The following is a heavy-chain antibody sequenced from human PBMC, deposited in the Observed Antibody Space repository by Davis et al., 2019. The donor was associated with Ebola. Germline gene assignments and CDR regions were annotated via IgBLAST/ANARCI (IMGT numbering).Heavy chain of an antibody. CDR3: AKVRGPGYSSSWYFDY. CDR1: GFTFSSSW. J-gene: IGHJ4*02. D-gene: IGHD6-13*01. CDR2: IRSKAYGGTT. V-gene: IGHV3-71*01. Sequence: GGSLRLSCAASGFTFSSSWMHWVCQAPGKGLEWVGFIRSKAYGGTTEYAASVKGRFTISRDNSKNSLYLQMNSLRTEDTALYYCAKVRGPGYSSSWYFDYWGQGTLVTVSS.